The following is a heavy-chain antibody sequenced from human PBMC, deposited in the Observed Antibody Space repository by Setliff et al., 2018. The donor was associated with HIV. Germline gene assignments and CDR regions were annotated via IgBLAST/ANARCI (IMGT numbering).Heavy chain of an antibody. CDR3: ATRLGSGTFGDYYHTMDV. D-gene: IGHD3-10*01. V-gene: IGHV1-69-2*01. Sequence: GASVKVSCKVSGNTFSDYSIHWVQQAPGKGLQWMGLVDPIDGETIYAEKFQGRVTITADTSIATAYMELSSLRSEDTATYYCATRLGSGTFGDYYHTMDVWGQGTTVTVSS. CDR1: GNTFSDYS. CDR2: VDPIDGET. J-gene: IGHJ6*02.